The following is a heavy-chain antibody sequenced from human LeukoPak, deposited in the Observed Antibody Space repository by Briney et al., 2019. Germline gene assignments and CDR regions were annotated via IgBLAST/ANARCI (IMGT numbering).Heavy chain of an antibody. CDR2: ISYSGST. CDR3: ARLTPYSGSPLGDY. V-gene: IGHV4-39*01. CDR1: AGSISSSSNF. D-gene: IGHD1-26*01. J-gene: IGHJ4*02. Sequence: SQTLSLTCTLYAGSISSSSNFWGWIREPPGKGLEWIGSISYSGSTYYNPSLKSRVTISVDTSKNQFSLKLSSVTDADTAVYYCARLTPYSGSPLGDYWGQGTLVTVSS.